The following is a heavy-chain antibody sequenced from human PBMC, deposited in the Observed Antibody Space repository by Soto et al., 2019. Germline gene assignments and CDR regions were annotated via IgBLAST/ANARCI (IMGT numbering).Heavy chain of an antibody. Sequence: SETLSLTCTVSGGSISSSSYYWGWIRQPPGKGLEWIGSIYYSGSTYYNPSLKSRVTISVDTSKNQFSLKLSSVTAADTAVYYCARQWFCSGGSCSTDFDYWGQGTLVTVSS. J-gene: IGHJ4*02. D-gene: IGHD2-15*01. CDR2: IYYSGST. CDR1: GGSISSSSYY. V-gene: IGHV4-39*01. CDR3: ARQWFCSGGSCSTDFDY.